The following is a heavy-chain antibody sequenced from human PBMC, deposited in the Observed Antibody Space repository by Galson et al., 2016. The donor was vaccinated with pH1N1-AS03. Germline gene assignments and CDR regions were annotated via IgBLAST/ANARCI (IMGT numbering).Heavy chain of an antibody. CDR1: GFTFSSYA. J-gene: IGHJ4*02. CDR3: ARGPVSYSNYWFPPPDY. CDR2: ISGNGVST. D-gene: IGHD6-13*01. Sequence: LRLSCAASGFTFSSYAMYWVRQAPGKGLEYVSAISGNGVSTYYANSVKGRFTISRDNSENTLYLQMGSLRAEDMAVYYCARGPVSYSNYWFPPPDYWGQGTLVTVSS. V-gene: IGHV3-64*01.